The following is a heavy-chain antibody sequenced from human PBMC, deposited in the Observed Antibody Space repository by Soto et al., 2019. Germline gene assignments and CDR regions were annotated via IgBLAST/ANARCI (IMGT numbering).Heavy chain of an antibody. CDR1: GFTFSSYA. Sequence: PGGSLRLSCAASGFTFSSYAMSWVRQAPGKGLEWVSAISGSGGSTYYADSVKGRFTISRDNSKNTLYLQMNSLRAEDTAVYYCAKLSRGVIIFGGPVYDYWGQGTLVTVSS. D-gene: IGHD3-10*01. J-gene: IGHJ4*02. V-gene: IGHV3-23*01. CDR3: AKLSRGVIIFGGPVYDY. CDR2: ISGSGGST.